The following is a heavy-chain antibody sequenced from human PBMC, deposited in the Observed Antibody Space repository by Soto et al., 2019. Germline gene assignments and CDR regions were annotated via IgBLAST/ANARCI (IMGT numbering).Heavy chain of an antibody. CDR1: GGSISGSYYY. CDR3: ARGIQEGFDP. D-gene: IGHD5-18*01. Sequence: SETLSLTCAVSGGSISGSYYYWGWLRQSPGKGPEWIGSVFYTGFTSYNPSLKSRVTISLDPSKNQFSLTMTSVTDADTAVYSCARGIQEGFDPWGQGTLVTVSS. V-gene: IGHV4-39*07. CDR2: VFYTGFT. J-gene: IGHJ5*02.